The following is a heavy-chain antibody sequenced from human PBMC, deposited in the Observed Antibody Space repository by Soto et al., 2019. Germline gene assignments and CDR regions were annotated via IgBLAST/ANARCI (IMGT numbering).Heavy chain of an antibody. J-gene: IGHJ5*02. CDR2: IYWNDDK. CDR1: GFSLSTSGVG. Sequence: GSGPTLVNPTQTLTLTCTFSGFSLSTSGVGVGWIRQPPGKALEWLALIYWNDDKRYSPSLKSRLTITKDTSKNQVVLTMTNMDPVDTATYYCAHRRSSYYGSGSYYRDGDNWFDPWGQGTLVTVSS. V-gene: IGHV2-5*01. D-gene: IGHD3-10*01. CDR3: AHRRSSYYGSGSYYRDGDNWFDP.